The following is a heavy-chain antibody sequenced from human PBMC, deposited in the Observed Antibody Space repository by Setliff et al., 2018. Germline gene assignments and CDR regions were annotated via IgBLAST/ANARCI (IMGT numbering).Heavy chain of an antibody. Sequence: GGSLRLSCAASGFTFSSYWMSWVRQAPGKGLEWVAAVSFDGRNKYYEDSVKGRFTISRDDSKNTLYLQMNSLRPEDTAVYYCAKDSLSGWSAVDYWGQGTLVTVSS. CDR1: GFTFSSYW. J-gene: IGHJ4*02. V-gene: IGHV3-30*18. CDR2: VSFDGRNK. CDR3: AKDSLSGWSAVDY. D-gene: IGHD6-19*01.